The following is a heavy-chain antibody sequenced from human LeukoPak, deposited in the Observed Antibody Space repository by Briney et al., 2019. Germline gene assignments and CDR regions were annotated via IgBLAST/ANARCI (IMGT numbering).Heavy chain of an antibody. D-gene: IGHD5-18*01. V-gene: IGHV1-69*13. Sequence: SVKVSCKASGGTFSIYAISWVRQAPGQGLEWMGGIIPIFGTANYAQKFQGRVTITADESTSTAYMELSSLRSEDTAVYYCAREGHTAMDGGAFDIWGQGTMVTVSS. CDR2: IIPIFGTA. J-gene: IGHJ3*02. CDR1: GGTFSIYA. CDR3: AREGHTAMDGGAFDI.